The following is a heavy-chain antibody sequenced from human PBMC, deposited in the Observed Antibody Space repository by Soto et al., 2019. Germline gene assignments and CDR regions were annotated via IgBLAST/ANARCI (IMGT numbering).Heavy chain of an antibody. V-gene: IGHV3-33*01. Sequence: GGSLRLSSAASGFTFSSYGVHWVRQAPGKGLEWVALIWFDGSNKYYADSVKGRFTISRDNSRNTLYLQMNSLSAEDTAIYYCARVGITGTTFRGFDYWGQGTLVTVSS. J-gene: IGHJ4*02. D-gene: IGHD1-20*01. CDR1: GFTFSSYG. CDR2: IWFDGSNK. CDR3: ARVGITGTTFRGFDY.